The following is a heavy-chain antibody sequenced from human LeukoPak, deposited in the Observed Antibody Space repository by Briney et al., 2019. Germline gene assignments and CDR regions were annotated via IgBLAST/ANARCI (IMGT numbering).Heavy chain of an antibody. CDR1: GFTFNTHG. J-gene: IGHJ4*02. CDR2: ISGTGGTT. D-gene: IGHD3-3*01. Sequence: GGSLRLSCAASGFTFNTHGMSWVRQAPGKGLEWVSAISGTGGTTFYADSVKGRFTISRDNSKNTLYLQMNSLRAEDTAVYYCARGGDFWSGYFRLIDYWGQGTLVTVSS. V-gene: IGHV3-23*01. CDR3: ARGGDFWSGYFRLIDY.